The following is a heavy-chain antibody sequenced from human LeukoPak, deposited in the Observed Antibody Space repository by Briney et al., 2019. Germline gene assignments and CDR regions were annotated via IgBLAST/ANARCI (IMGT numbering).Heavy chain of an antibody. CDR2: ISGSGGST. V-gene: IGHV3-23*01. CDR1: GFTFSSYA. Sequence: PGGSLRLSCTASGFTFSSYAMSWVRQAPGKGLEWVSAISGSGGSTYYADSVKGRFTISRDNSKNTLYLQMNSLRAEDTAVYFCAKDRDYGASGYYFDYWGQGTLVTVSS. D-gene: IGHD4-17*01. J-gene: IGHJ4*02. CDR3: AKDRDYGASGYYFDY.